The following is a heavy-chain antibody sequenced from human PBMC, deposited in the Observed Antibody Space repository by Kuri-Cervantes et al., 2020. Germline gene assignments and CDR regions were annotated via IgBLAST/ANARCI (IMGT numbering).Heavy chain of an antibody. D-gene: IGHD6-19*01. CDR3: ARDSSGEGGYFDY. Sequence: ASVKVSCKASGYTFTGYYMHWVRQAPGQGLEWMGWINPNSGGTNYAQKFQGWVAMTRDTSISTAYMELSRLTSDDTAVYYCARDSSGEGGYFDYWGHGTLVTVSS. CDR1: GYTFTGYY. V-gene: IGHV1-2*04. J-gene: IGHJ4*01. CDR2: INPNSGGT.